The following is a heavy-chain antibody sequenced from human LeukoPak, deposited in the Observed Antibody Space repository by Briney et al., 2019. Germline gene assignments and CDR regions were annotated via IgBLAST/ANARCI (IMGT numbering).Heavy chain of an antibody. CDR2: INHSGST. CDR3: ARGKDILTGYWGADYYYYTDV. J-gene: IGHJ6*03. V-gene: IGHV4-34*01. Sequence: NPSETLSLTCAVYGGSFSGYYWSWIRQPPGKGLEWIGEINHSGSTNYNPSLKSRVTISVDTSKNQFSLKLSSVTAADTAVYYCARGKDILTGYWGADYYYYTDVWGKGTTVTVSS. CDR1: GGSFSGYY. D-gene: IGHD3-9*01.